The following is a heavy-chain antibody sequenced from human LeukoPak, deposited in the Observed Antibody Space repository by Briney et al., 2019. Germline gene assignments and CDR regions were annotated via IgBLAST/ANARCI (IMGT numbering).Heavy chain of an antibody. CDR1: GGSISSGGYY. CDR3: ARAQAEYSSSSEVGAFDI. J-gene: IGHJ3*02. D-gene: IGHD6-6*01. V-gene: IGHV4-31*03. Sequence: SETLSLTCTVSGGSISSGGYYWSWIRQHPGKGLEWIGYIYYSGSTYYNPSLKSRVTISVDTSKNQFSLKLSSVTAADTAVYYCARAQAEYSSSSEVGAFDIWGQGTMVTVSS. CDR2: IYYSGST.